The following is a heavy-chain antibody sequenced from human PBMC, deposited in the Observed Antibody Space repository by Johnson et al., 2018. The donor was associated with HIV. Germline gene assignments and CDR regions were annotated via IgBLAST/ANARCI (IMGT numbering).Heavy chain of an antibody. V-gene: IGHV3-30-3*01. CDR3: ARGAAVSGTLVDPFDI. J-gene: IGHJ3*02. Sequence: QVQLVESGGGVVQPGRSLRLSCAASGFTFSSYAMHWVRQAPGTGLEWVAVASYDGDNKYYADSVNGRFTISKDNSKDTLYMEMNNLRLEDTAVYYCARGAAVSGTLVDPFDIWGRGTMVTVSS. CDR1: GFTFSSYA. CDR2: ASYDGDNK. D-gene: IGHD1-26*01.